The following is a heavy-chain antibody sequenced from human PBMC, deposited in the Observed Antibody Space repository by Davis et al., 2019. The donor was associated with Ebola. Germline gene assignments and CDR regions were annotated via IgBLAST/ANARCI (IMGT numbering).Heavy chain of an antibody. Sequence: GGSLRLSCAASGFTFSSYGMHWVRQAPGKGLEWVAVISYDGSNKYYADSVKGRFTISRDNSKNTLYLQMNSLRAEDTAVYYCARHTMLNYWGQGTLVTVSS. D-gene: IGHD2-8*01. V-gene: IGHV3-30*03. CDR3: ARHTMLNY. J-gene: IGHJ4*02. CDR2: ISYDGSNK. CDR1: GFTFSSYG.